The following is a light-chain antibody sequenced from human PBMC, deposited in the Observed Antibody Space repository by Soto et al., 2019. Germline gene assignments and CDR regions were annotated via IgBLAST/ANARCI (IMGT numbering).Light chain of an antibody. Sequence: EIVMTQSPATLSVSPGERATLSCRASQSVSINLAWYQQKPGQAPRLLIYGASTRATGIPDSFSGRGSGTMFPLMLSRVQSADFAVYYGQQYNNWPITFGGGTKVEIK. J-gene: IGKJ4*01. CDR3: QQYNNWPIT. CDR1: QSVSIN. V-gene: IGKV3-15*01. CDR2: GAS.